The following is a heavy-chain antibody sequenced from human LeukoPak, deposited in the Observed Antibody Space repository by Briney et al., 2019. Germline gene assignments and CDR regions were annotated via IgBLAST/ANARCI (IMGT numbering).Heavy chain of an antibody. J-gene: IGHJ4*02. V-gene: IGHV3-23*01. CDR3: AKGPFFYYDSSGYNYYDF. CDR1: GFTFSSYA. CDR2: ISGSGGST. Sequence: PGGSLRLSCAASGFTFSSYAMSWVRQAPGKGLEWVSAISGSGGSTNYADSVKGRFTISRDNSKNTLDLQMNSLRADDTAVYYCAKGPFFYYDSSGYNYYDFWGQGTLVTVSS. D-gene: IGHD3-22*01.